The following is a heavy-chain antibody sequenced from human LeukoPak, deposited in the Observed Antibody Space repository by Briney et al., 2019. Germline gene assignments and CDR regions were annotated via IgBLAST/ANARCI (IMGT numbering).Heavy chain of an antibody. J-gene: IGHJ4*02. V-gene: IGHV1-69*13. Sequence: SVKVSCKATGGTFSTYSINWVRQAPGQGLEWMGGIIPMFGSPNYAQKFQGRVTITADASTSTAYMELGSLTSGDTAVYFCARWAGSCTANNCYMPLDYWGQGTLVTVSS. CDR1: GGTFSTYS. D-gene: IGHD1-1*01. CDR3: ARWAGSCTANNCYMPLDY. CDR2: IIPMFGSP.